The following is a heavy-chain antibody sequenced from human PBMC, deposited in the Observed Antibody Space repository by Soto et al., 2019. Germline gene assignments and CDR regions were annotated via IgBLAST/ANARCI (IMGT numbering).Heavy chain of an antibody. CDR2: IYYSGST. CDR1: GVSINNADYY. Sequence: SETLSLTCAVSGVSINNADYYWSWIRQPPGKGLEWIGYIYYSGSTYYNPSLKSRVTISVDTSKNQFSLKLSSVTAADTAVYYCACGYTKLDPWGQGTLVTVSS. V-gene: IGHV4-30-4*01. CDR3: ACGYTKLDP. J-gene: IGHJ5*02. D-gene: IGHD5-12*01.